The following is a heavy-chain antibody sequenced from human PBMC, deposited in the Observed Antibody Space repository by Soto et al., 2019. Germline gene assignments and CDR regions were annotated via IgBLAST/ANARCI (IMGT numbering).Heavy chain of an antibody. Sequence: PSETLSLTCTVSGGSVSSGSYYWSWIRQPPGKGLEWIGYIYYSGSTNYNPSLKSRVTISVDTSKNQFSLKLSSVTAADTAVYYCARDSVPDSWSGVRVYYYGMDVWGQGTTVTVSS. V-gene: IGHV4-61*01. CDR3: ARDSVPDSWSGVRVYYYGMDV. J-gene: IGHJ6*02. CDR1: GGSVSSGSYY. D-gene: IGHD3-3*01. CDR2: IYYSGST.